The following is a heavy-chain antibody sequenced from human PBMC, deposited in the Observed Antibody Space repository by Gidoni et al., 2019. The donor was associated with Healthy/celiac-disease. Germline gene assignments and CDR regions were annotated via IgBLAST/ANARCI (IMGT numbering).Heavy chain of an antibody. V-gene: IGHV3-30*02. CDR2: IRYDGSNK. CDR3: AKDLGALGYCSSTSCYPDY. Sequence: QVQLVESGGGVVQPGGSLRLSCAASGFPCSSSGMHWVRQAPGKGLECVACIRYDGSNKYYADSVKGRFTISRDNSKNTLYLQMNSLRAEDTAVYYCAKDLGALGYCSSTSCYPDYWGQGTLVTVSS. CDR1: GFPCSSSG. J-gene: IGHJ4*02. D-gene: IGHD2-2*01.